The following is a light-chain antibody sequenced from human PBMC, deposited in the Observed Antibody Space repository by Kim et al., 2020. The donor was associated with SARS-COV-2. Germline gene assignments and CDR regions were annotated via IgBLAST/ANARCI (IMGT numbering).Light chain of an antibody. J-gene: IGKJ5*01. V-gene: IGKV3-11*01. CDR1: HSIGNS. CDR2: DAS. CDR3: QQRSSWPPT. Sequence: WSPGERATQSGRASHSIGNSLAWYQQKPGQAPRLLIHDASNGATDIPARFSGSGSGTDFTLTISSLEPEDFAVYFWQQRSSWPPTFGQGTRLEIK.